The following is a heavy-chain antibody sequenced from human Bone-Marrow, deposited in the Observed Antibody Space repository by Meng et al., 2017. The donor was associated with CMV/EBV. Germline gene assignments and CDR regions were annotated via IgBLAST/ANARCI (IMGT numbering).Heavy chain of an antibody. J-gene: IGHJ6*02. Sequence: GGSMRLSCVAAGFTFSSYWMSWVRQAPGKGLEWVANIKQDGSEKYYVDSGKGRFTISRDNAKNSLYLQMNSLRAEDTSVYFCAGMSYDFWGGSYGMDVWGQGTTVTVSS. V-gene: IGHV3-7*01. CDR2: IKQDGSEK. CDR3: AGMSYDFWGGSYGMDV. CDR1: GFTFSSYW. D-gene: IGHD3-3*01.